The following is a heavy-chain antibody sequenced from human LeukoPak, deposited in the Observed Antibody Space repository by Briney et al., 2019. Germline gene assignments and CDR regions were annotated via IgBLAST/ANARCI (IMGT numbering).Heavy chain of an antibody. CDR1: GGSFSGYY. CDR2: INHSGST. Sequence: WETLSLTCAVYGGSFSGYYWSWIRQPPGKGLEWIGEINHSGSTNYNPSLKSRVTISVDTSKNQFSLKLSSVTAADTAVYYCARGRQQQLVLAYFQHWGQGTLVTVSS. J-gene: IGHJ1*01. V-gene: IGHV4-34*01. CDR3: ARGRQQQLVLAYFQH. D-gene: IGHD6-13*01.